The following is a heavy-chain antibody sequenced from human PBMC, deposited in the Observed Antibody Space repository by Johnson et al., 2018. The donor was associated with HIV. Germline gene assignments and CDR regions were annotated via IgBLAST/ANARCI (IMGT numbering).Heavy chain of an antibody. J-gene: IGHJ3*02. V-gene: IGHV3-11*04. Sequence: QVQLVESGGGLVKPGGSLRLSCVVSGFTFSDYYMSWIRQAPGKGLEWVSYISSSGNTMYYADSVKGRFTISRDNAKNSLYLQMNSLRAGDSAVYYCARDQVAIVVVTADAFDIWGQGTMVTVSS. CDR2: ISSSGNTM. CDR1: GFTFSDYY. D-gene: IGHD2-21*02. CDR3: ARDQVAIVVVTADAFDI.